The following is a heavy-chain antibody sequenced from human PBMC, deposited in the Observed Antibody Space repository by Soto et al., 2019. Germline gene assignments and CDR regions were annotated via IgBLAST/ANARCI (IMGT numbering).Heavy chain of an antibody. CDR2: IYYSGST. V-gene: IGHV4-59*01. J-gene: IGHJ5*02. CDR3: ARTGLENWFVP. CDR1: GGSISSYY. D-gene: IGHD1-1*01. Sequence: SETLSLTCTVSGGSISSYYWSWIRQPPGKGLEWIGYIYYSGSTNYNPSLKSRVTISVDTSKNQFSLKLSSVTAADTAVYYCARTGLENWFVPWGQGTLVTVSS.